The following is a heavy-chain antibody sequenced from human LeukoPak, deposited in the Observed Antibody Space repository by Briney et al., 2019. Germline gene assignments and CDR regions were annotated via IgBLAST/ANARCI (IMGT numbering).Heavy chain of an antibody. J-gene: IGHJ5*02. D-gene: IGHD6-6*01. CDR3: ARGRRVLRAARSGWFDP. V-gene: IGHV1-69*05. CDR1: GGTFSSFA. Sequence: SVKVSCKASGGTFSSFAISWVRQAPGQGLEWMGGIIPIFGTANYAQKFQGRVTITTDESTSTAYMELSSLRSEDTAVYYCARGRRVLRAARSGWFDPWGQGTLATVSS. CDR2: IIPIFGTA.